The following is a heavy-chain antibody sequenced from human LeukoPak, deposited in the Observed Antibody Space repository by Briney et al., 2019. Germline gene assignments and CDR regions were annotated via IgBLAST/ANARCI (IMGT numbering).Heavy chain of an antibody. J-gene: IGHJ4*02. CDR3: TRDGVSQQLVYYFDY. V-gene: IGHV3-64*01. CDR1: GFTFSSYA. CDR2: ISSNGGST. Sequence: PGGSLRLSCAASGFTFSSYAMHWVRQAPGKGLEYVSAISSNGGSTYYANSVKGRFTISRDNSKNTLYLQMGSLRAEDMAVYYCTRDGVSQQLVYYFDYWGQGTLVTVSS. D-gene: IGHD6-13*01.